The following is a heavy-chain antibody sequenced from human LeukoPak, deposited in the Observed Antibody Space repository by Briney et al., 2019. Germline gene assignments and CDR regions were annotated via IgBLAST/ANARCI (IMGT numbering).Heavy chain of an antibody. D-gene: IGHD2-2*01. CDR2: IYYSGST. Sequence: ETLSLTCTVSGGSINISSYYWSWIRQPPGKGLEWIGYIYYSGSTKYNPSLKSRVTISVDTSKNQFSLKLRSVTAADTAVYYCATLAYRNALDIWGQGTMVSVSS. CDR3: ATLAYRNALDI. CDR1: GGSINISSYY. J-gene: IGHJ3*02. V-gene: IGHV4-61*05.